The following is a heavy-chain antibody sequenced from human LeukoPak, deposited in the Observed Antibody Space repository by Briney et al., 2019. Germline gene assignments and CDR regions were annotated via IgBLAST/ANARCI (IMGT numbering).Heavy chain of an antibody. V-gene: IGHV3-23*01. J-gene: IGHJ4*02. Sequence: GGSLRLSCAASGFTFSSYAMNWVRQAPGKGLEWISSISGSGDNTYYSHSVKGRFTISRDNSKNTLYLQMNSLRAEDTAVYYCAKDPVHWGQGTLVTVSS. CDR1: GFTFSSYA. D-gene: IGHD1-1*01. CDR3: AKDPVH. CDR2: ISGSGDNT.